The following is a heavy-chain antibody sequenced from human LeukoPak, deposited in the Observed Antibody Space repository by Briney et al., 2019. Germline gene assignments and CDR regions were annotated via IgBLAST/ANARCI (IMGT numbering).Heavy chain of an antibody. CDR2: IRYDGSNK. CDR1: GFTFSSYG. J-gene: IGHJ5*02. Sequence: GGSLRLSCAASGFTFSSYGMHWVRQAPGKGLEWVAFIRYDGSNKYYADSVKGRFTISRDNSKNTLYLQMNSLRVEDTAVYYCAKDGIQQQTDNWFDPWGQGTLVTVSS. D-gene: IGHD5-18*01. V-gene: IGHV3-30*02. CDR3: AKDGIQQQTDNWFDP.